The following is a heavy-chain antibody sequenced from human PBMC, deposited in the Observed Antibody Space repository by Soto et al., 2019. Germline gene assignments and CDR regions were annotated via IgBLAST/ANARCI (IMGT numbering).Heavy chain of an antibody. CDR2: ISGGSGNT. Sequence: ASVKVSCKASGYTFTSYAMHWVRQAPGQRLEWMGWISGGSGNTKYSQKFQGRVTITRDTSASTAYMELSSLRSEDTAVYYCARDGSGSYNDHWGQGTRVTV. D-gene: IGHD3-10*01. CDR1: GYTFTSYA. CDR3: ARDGSGSYNDH. V-gene: IGHV1-3*01. J-gene: IGHJ5*02.